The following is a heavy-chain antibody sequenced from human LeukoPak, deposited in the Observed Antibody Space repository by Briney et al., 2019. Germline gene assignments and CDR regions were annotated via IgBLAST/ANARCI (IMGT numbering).Heavy chain of an antibody. CDR1: GFTFSSYS. D-gene: IGHD6-13*01. CDR2: ISSSSSSI. Sequence: GGSLRLSCAASGFTFSSYSMNWVRQAPGKGLECVSSISSSSSSIYYADSVKGRFTISRDDAKDSLYLQMNSLRAEDTAVYYCARTATDTGEFDYWGQGTLVTVSS. CDR3: ARTATDTGEFDY. J-gene: IGHJ4*02. V-gene: IGHV3-21*01.